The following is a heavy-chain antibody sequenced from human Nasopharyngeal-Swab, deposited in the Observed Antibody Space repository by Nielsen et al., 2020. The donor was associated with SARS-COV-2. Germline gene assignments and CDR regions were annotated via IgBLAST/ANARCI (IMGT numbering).Heavy chain of an antibody. V-gene: IGHV3-21*01. CDR3: AGEADLVRGIRDY. D-gene: IGHD3-10*01. J-gene: IGHJ4*02. Sequence: GGSLRLSCAASGFTFSSYSMNWVRQAPGKGLEWVSSISSSSSYIYYADSVKGRFTISRDNAKNALYLQMNSLRAEDTAVYYCAGEADLVRGIRDYWGQGTLVTVSS. CDR1: GFTFSSYS. CDR2: ISSSSSYI.